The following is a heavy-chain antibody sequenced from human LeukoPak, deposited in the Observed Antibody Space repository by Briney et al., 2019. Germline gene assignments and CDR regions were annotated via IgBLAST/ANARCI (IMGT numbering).Heavy chain of an antibody. D-gene: IGHD3-16*02. CDR2: INHSGIT. J-gene: IGHJ6*04. CDR1: GGSFSGYY. V-gene: IGHV4-34*01. Sequence: SETLSLTCAVYGGSFSGYYWSWIRQPPGKGREGIGEINHSGITNYNPSLKSRVTISVDTSTNPFSLTLSSVTAAETAVYYCARAHADRLGELSFSYYYGMDVWGKGTTVTVSS. CDR3: ARAHADRLGELSFSYYYGMDV.